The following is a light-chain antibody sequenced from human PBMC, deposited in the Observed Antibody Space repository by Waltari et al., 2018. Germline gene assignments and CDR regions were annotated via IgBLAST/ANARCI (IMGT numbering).Light chain of an antibody. CDR3: SSYTSSSTWV. J-gene: IGLJ3*02. V-gene: IGLV2-14*01. Sequence: QSALTQPASVSGSPGPSITISCTGTSSDVGGYNYASWYQQHPGKAPKLMISEVSNLPSGVSNRFSGAKSGNTASLTSSGLQAEDEADYYCSSYTSSSTWVFGGGTKLTVL. CDR2: EVS. CDR1: SSDVGGYNY.